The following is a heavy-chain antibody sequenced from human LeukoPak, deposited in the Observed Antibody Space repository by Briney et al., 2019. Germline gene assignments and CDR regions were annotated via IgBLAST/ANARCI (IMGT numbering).Heavy chain of an antibody. D-gene: IGHD5-18*01. J-gene: IGHJ4*02. CDR1: GFTFSSYS. CDR3: ARGPFPAMVDY. CDR2: ISSSSYI. Sequence: GGSLRLSCAASGFTFSSYSMNWVRQAPGKGLEWVSSISSSSYIYYADSVKGRFTISRDNAKNSLYLQMNSLRAEDTAVYYCARGPFPAMVDYWGQGTLVTVSS. V-gene: IGHV3-21*01.